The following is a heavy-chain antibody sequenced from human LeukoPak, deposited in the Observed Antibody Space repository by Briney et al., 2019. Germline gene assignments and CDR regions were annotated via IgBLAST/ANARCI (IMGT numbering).Heavy chain of an antibody. CDR2: IYYSGST. D-gene: IGHD6-6*01. CDR3: ARRSVSSSSRGFFDY. V-gene: IGHV4-39*01. CDR1: GDSISSSSYY. J-gene: IGHJ4*02. Sequence: SETLSLTCTVSGDSISSSSYYWGWIRQPPGKGLEWIGSIYYSGSTYYNPSLRSRVTISVDTSKNQFSLKLSSVTAADTAVYYCARRSVSSSSRGFFDYWGQGTLVTVSS.